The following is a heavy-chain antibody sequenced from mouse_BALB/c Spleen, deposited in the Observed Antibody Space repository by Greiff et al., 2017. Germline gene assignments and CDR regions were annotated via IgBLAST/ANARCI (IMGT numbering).Heavy chain of an antibody. J-gene: IGHJ3*01. CDR1: GFSLTSYG. CDR3: AREAYYGTSFAY. V-gene: IGHV2-9*02. Sequence: VKLQESGPGLVAPSQSLSITCTVSGFSLTSYGVHWVRQPPGKGLEWLGVIWAGGSTNYNSALMSRLSISKDNSKSQVFLKMNSLQTDDTAMYYCAREAYYGTSFAYWGQGTLVTVSA. D-gene: IGHD2-10*01. CDR2: IWAGGST.